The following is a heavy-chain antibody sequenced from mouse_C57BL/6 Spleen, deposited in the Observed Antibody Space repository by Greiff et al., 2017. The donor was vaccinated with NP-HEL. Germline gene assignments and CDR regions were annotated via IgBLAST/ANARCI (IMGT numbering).Heavy chain of an antibody. V-gene: IGHV1-26*01. J-gene: IGHJ1*03. D-gene: IGHD2-4*01. CDR1: GYTFTDYY. CDR3: ARGEYDYEYFDV. Sequence: EVQLQQSGPELVKPGASVKISCKASGYTFTDYYMNWVKQSHGKSLEWIGDINPNNGGTSYNQKFKGKATLTVDKSSSTAYMELRSLTSEDSAVYYCARGEYDYEYFDVWGTVTTVTVSS. CDR2: INPNNGGT.